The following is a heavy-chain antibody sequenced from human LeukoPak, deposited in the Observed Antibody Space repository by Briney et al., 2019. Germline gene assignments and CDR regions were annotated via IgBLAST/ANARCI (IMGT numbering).Heavy chain of an antibody. CDR2: IYYSGSI. D-gene: IGHD2-2*01. CDR1: GGSISSYY. V-gene: IGHV4-59*08. J-gene: IGHJ4*02. Sequence: PSETLSLTCTVSGGSISSYYWSWIRQPPGKGLEWIGYIYYSGSINYNPSLKSRVTISVDTSKNQFPLKLSSVTAADTAVYYCARRCVDTSCPFDYWGQGTLVTVSS. CDR3: ARRCVDTSCPFDY.